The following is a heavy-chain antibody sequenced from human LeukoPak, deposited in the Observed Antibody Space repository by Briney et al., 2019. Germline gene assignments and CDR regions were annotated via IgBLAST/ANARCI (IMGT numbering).Heavy chain of an antibody. CDR1: GGSISSYY. V-gene: IGHV4-59*01. Sequence: PSETLSLTCTVSGGSISSYYWSWIRQPPGKGLEWVGYIYYSGSTNYNPSLKSRVTISVDTSKNQFSLKLSSVTAADTAVYYCARLKSSTYDILTGYYMRMTNWFDPWGQGTLVTVSS. D-gene: IGHD3-9*01. CDR3: ARLKSSTYDILTGYYMRMTNWFDP. J-gene: IGHJ5*02. CDR2: IYYSGST.